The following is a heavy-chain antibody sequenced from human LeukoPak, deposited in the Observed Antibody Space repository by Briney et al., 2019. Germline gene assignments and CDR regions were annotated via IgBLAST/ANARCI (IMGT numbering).Heavy chain of an antibody. Sequence: SETLSLTCTVSGGSISSSSYYWGWIRQPPGKGLEWIGNIYYSGITNYNPSLKSRVTISLDTSKNQFSLKLSSVTAADTAVYFCARDPLYRDMDVWGQGPTVTVSS. CDR2: IYYSGIT. J-gene: IGHJ6*02. CDR3: ARDPLYRDMDV. CDR1: GGSISSSSYY. D-gene: IGHD1-26*01. V-gene: IGHV4-61*01.